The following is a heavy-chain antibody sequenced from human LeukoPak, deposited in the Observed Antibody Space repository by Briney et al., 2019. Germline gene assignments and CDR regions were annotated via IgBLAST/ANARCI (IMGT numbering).Heavy chain of an antibody. D-gene: IGHD2-21*01. CDR2: IHYSGST. Sequence: PSEALSLTCTVSGGSISSNSHYWAWIRPPPGKGLEGFGSIHYSGSTFYSPSLKSRVTISVDTSKNQFSLILTSVTASDTGVYYCAREEASVGDYWGQGILLTVSS. J-gene: IGHJ4*02. CDR3: AREEASVGDY. V-gene: IGHV4-39*01. CDR1: GGSISSNSHY.